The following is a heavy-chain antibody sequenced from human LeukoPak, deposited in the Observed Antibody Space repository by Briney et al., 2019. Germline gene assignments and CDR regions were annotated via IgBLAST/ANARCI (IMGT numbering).Heavy chain of an antibody. D-gene: IGHD4-17*01. CDR1: GGSFSGYY. J-gene: IGHJ6*03. CDR2: INHSGST. CDR3: ARDSKLDYGALIYYMDV. Sequence: SETLSLTCAVYGGSFSGYYWSWIRQPPGKGLEWIGEINHSGSTNYNPSLKSRVTISVDTSKNQFSLKLSSVTAADTAVYYCARDSKLDYGALIYYMDVWGKGTTVTVSS. V-gene: IGHV4-34*01.